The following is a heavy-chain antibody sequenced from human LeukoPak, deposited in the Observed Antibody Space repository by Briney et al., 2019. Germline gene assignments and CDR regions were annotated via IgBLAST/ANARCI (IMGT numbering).Heavy chain of an antibody. V-gene: IGHV4-39*07. CDR2: IYYSGST. CDR3: ARGLLRNYFDY. J-gene: IGHJ4*02. D-gene: IGHD2-15*01. CDR1: GGSISSSSSY. Sequence: SETLSLTCTVSGGSISSSSSYWGWIRQPPGKGLEWIGSIYYSGSTYYNPSLKSRVTISVDTSKNQFSLKLSSVTAADTAVYYCARGLLRNYFDYWGQGALVTVSS.